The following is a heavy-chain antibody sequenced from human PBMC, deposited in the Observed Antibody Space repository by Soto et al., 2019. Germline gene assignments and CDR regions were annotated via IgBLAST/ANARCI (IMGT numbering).Heavy chain of an antibody. J-gene: IGHJ5*02. CDR2: IYHSGST. CDR3: ARNVVVVAENWFDP. V-gene: IGHV4-30-2*01. D-gene: IGHD2-15*01. CDR1: GGSISSGGYS. Sequence: SETLSLTCAVSGGSISSGGYSWSWIRQPPGKGLEWIGYIYHSGSTYYNPSLKSRVTISVDRSKNQFSLKLSSVTAADTAVYYCARNVVVVAENWFDPWGQGTLVTVSS.